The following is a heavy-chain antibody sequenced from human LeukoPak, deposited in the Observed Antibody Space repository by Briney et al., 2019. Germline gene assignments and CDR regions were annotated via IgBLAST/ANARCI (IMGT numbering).Heavy chain of an antibody. D-gene: IGHD2-2*01. V-gene: IGHV1-2*04. Sequence: ASVKVSCKASGYTFTCYYMHWVRQAPGQGLEWMGWINPNSGGTNYAQKFQGWVTMTRDTSISTAYMELSRLRSDDTAVYYCARGEDSSYECNYWGQGTLVTVSS. CDR3: ARGEDSSYECNY. J-gene: IGHJ4*02. CDR2: INPNSGGT. CDR1: GYTFTCYY.